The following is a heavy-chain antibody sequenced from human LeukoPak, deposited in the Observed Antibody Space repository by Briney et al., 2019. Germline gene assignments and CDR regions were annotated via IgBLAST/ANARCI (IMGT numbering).Heavy chain of an antibody. V-gene: IGHV3-7*03. Sequence: GGSLRLSCVASVFTLSSYLMSWVRPAPGKGREWVANIKQDGRDKYSPDSVKGPFTISRDNAKRSLYLQMSSLRADDTAAYYCASLMARGVILIDSWGQGTLVTVSS. CDR2: IKQDGRDK. J-gene: IGHJ4*02. CDR1: VFTLSSYL. CDR3: ASLMARGVILIDS. D-gene: IGHD3-10*01.